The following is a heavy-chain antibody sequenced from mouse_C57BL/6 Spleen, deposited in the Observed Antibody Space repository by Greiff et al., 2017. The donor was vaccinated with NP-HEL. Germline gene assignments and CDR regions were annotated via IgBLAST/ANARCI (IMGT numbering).Heavy chain of an antibody. CDR3: ARGELRRDWYFDV. CDR1: GYSITSGYY. D-gene: IGHD2-12*01. V-gene: IGHV3-6*01. Sequence: DVKLQESGPGLVKPSQSLSLTCSVTGYSITSGYYWNWIRQFPGNKLEWMGYISYDGSNNYNPSLKNRISITRDTSKNQFFLKLNSVTTEDTATYYCARGELRRDWYFDVWGTGTTVTVSS. J-gene: IGHJ1*03. CDR2: ISYDGSN.